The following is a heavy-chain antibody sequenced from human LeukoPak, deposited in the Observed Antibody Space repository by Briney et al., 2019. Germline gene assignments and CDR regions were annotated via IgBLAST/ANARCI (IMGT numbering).Heavy chain of an antibody. J-gene: IGHJ4*02. V-gene: IGHV3-74*01. CDR1: GFTFSDFW. D-gene: IGHD3-22*01. CDR2: INSGGTVT. CDR3: ARDRPHYYDSSGYYLFDY. Sequence: GGSLRLSCAASGFTFSDFWMHWVRQAPGKGLVWVSRINSGGTVTNYADSVKGRLTTSRDNAKNTLYLQMNSLRAEDTAVYYCARDRPHYYDSSGYYLFDYWGQGTLVTVSS.